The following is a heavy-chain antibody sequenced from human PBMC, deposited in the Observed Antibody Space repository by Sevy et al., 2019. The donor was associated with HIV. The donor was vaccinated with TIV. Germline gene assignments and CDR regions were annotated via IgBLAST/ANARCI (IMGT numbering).Heavy chain of an antibody. V-gene: IGHV3-33*06. CDR1: GFTFSSYG. Sequence: GGSLRLSCAASGFTFSSYGMHWVRQAPGKGLEWVALFWYDGSQKYYADSVKGRFTISRDNSKNMLYLQMNSLRAEDTAVYYWAKRADISGHKHDNFDNWGQGSLVTVSS. D-gene: IGHD2-15*01. CDR2: FWYDGSQK. CDR3: AKRADISGHKHDNFDN. J-gene: IGHJ4*02.